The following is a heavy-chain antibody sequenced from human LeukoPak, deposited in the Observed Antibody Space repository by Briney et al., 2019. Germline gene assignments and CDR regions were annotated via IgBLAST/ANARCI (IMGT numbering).Heavy chain of an antibody. CDR3: PRGQDDYSSLYTWFDP. J-gene: IGHJ5*02. V-gene: IGHV4-31*03. D-gene: IGHD4-11*01. Sequence: SETLSLTCTVSGGSISSGGYYWSWIRQHPGKGLEWIGYIYYSGNTYYSPSLKSRLSISIGTSKNRFTLKLSSVTAADTAVYYCPRGQDDYSSLYTWFDPWGQGTLVTVSP. CDR1: GGSISSGGYY. CDR2: IYYSGNT.